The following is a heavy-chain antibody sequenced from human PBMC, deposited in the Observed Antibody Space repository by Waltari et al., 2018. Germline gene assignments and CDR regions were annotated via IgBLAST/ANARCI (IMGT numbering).Heavy chain of an antibody. Sequence: EVQLVESGGGLVKPGGSLRLSCAASGFTFSSYSMNWVRQAPGKGLEWVSSISSSSSYIYYAASVKGRFTISRDNAKNSLYLQMNSLRAEDTAVYYCARVDQWFRGYSGYDLDYWGQGTLVTVSS. D-gene: IGHD5-12*01. CDR2: ISSSSSYI. V-gene: IGHV3-21*01. J-gene: IGHJ4*02. CDR1: GFTFSSYS. CDR3: ARVDQWFRGYSGYDLDY.